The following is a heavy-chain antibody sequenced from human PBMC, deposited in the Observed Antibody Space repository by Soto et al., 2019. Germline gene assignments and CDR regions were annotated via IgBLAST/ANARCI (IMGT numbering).Heavy chain of an antibody. V-gene: IGHV4-4*02. Sequence: PSETLSLTCAVSGGSISSSNWWSWVRQPPGKGLEWIGEIYHSGSTNYNPSLKSRVTISVDKSKNQFSLKLSSVTAADTAVYYCARREAAGTMDRLDPWGQGTLVTVYS. D-gene: IGHD6-13*01. CDR2: IYHSGST. J-gene: IGHJ5*02. CDR1: GGSISSSNW. CDR3: ARREAAGTMDRLDP.